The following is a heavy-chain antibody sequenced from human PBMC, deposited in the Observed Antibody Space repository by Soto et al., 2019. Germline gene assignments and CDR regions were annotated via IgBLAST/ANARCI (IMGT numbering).Heavy chain of an antibody. CDR1: GFNFIDHD. CDR2: ISGSGGST. Sequence: PVGSLRLSCEASGFNFIDHDMSWVRQAPGKGLEWVSAISGSGGSTYYADSVKGRFTISRDNSKNTLYLQMNSLRAEDTAVYYCAKDTLPFSESLRDLAFDIWGQGTMVTVSS. V-gene: IGHV3-23*01. CDR3: AKDTLPFSESLRDLAFDI. D-gene: IGHD3-3*01. J-gene: IGHJ3*02.